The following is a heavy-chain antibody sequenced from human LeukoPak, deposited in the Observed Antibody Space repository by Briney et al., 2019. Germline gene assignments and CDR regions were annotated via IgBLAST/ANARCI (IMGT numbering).Heavy chain of an antibody. Sequence: PSETLSLTCIVSSGSINNHYWSWIRQPPGKGLEWIGYIYDSWNTNYNPSLKRRVTISIDTSKNQFSLNLTSVTAADTAVYYCARDQIGYGLDYWGQGTLVTVSS. J-gene: IGHJ4*02. V-gene: IGHV4-59*11. CDR2: IYDSWNT. CDR3: ARDQIGYGLDY. CDR1: SGSINNHY. D-gene: IGHD5-18*01.